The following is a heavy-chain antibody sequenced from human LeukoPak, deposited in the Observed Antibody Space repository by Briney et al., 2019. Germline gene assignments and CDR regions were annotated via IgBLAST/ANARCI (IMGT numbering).Heavy chain of an antibody. D-gene: IGHD3-22*01. CDR3: ARVSTYDSSSYYAESRKFDY. CDR2: INYCGST. J-gene: IGHJ4*02. V-gene: IGHV4-34*01. CDR1: GGPLCGYY. Sequence: SETLSLTCAVHGGPLCGYYWSWIPWPPGKGLGWDGEINYCGSTNYNPSLKSRVTISVDRSKNQFSLKLSSVTAADTAVYYCARVSTYDSSSYYAESRKFDYWGQGTLVTVSS.